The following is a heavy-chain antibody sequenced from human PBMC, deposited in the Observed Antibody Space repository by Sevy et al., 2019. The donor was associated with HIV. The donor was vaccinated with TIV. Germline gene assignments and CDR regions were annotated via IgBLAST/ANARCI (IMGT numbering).Heavy chain of an antibody. CDR1: TFSVTDNY. V-gene: IGHV3-66*01. J-gene: IGHJ6*02. CDR3: ASDRYYDASGYYYYYYGSDV. Sequence: GGSLRLSCAASTFSVTDNYMSWVRQAPGKGLEWVSTIYSGGSTFYADSVKGRFTISRDNSKNTLYLQMNSLRAEDTAVYYCASDRYYDASGYYYYYYGSDVWGQGTTVTVSS. D-gene: IGHD3-22*01. CDR2: IYSGGST.